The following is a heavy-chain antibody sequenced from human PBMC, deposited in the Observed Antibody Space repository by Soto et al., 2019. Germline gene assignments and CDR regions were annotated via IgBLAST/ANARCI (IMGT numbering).Heavy chain of an antibody. V-gene: IGHV3-53*01. J-gene: IGHJ6*02. Sequence: GGSLRLSCAASGFTVSSTYMTWVRQAPGKGLEWVSVIYGGLTTSYADSVKGRFTISRDNSKNTVFLQMNSLRGEDTAVYYCARDRIEAAGTPRFNYYYGMDVWGQGTTVTVSS. CDR1: GFTVSSTY. D-gene: IGHD6-13*01. CDR3: ARDRIEAAGTPRFNYYYGMDV. CDR2: IYGGLTT.